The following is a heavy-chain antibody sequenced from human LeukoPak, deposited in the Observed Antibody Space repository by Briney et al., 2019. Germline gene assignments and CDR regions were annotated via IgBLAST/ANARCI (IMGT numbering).Heavy chain of an antibody. CDR1: GYTFTGYY. CDR3: AREGRPSGYDF. V-gene: IGHV1-2*02. Sequence: GASVKVSCKASGYTFTGYYMHWVRQAPGQGLEWMGWIYPNSGGTNYAQKFQGRVTMTRDTSISTPYMELSSLISDDTAVYYCAREGRPSGYDFWGQGTLVTVSS. D-gene: IGHD6-25*01. CDR2: IYPNSGGT. J-gene: IGHJ4*02.